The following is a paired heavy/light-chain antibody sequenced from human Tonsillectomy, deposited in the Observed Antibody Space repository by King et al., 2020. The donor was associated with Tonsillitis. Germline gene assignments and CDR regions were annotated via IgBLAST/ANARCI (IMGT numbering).Light chain of an antibody. J-gene: IGKJ2*01. CDR1: QSVTTY. Sequence: ENVLTQSPGTLSLSPGERATLSCRASQSVTTYLAWYQQKPGQAPRLLIYGASSRATGIPDRFSGSGSGTDFTLTISRLEPEDFAVYYCQQHGSSPPTFGQGTKLEIK. V-gene: IGKV3-20*01. CDR2: GAS. CDR3: QQHGSSPPT.
Heavy chain of an antibody. J-gene: IGHJ4*02. D-gene: IGHD3-10*01. Sequence: EVQLEQSGAEVKNVGSTMKVSCRVSPYNFTYFYMHWLRQAPGKGLEWVGVVDPEDADTKYAENFEGRVTITADTSTDTTFLELSSLRSEDTAIYYCATLAGSSLAYFEYWGQGTLVTVSS. CDR2: VDPEDADT. V-gene: IGHV1-69-2*01. CDR1: PYNFTYFY. CDR3: ATLAGSSLAYFEY.